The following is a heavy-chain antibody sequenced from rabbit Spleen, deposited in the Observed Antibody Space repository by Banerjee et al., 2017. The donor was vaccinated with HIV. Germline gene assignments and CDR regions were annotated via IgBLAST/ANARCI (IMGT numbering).Heavy chain of an antibody. CDR1: GFTLSSYY. CDR2: IDPIFGIT. D-gene: IGHD8-1*01. CDR3: ARDGAGGSYCAL. V-gene: IGHV1S7*01. J-gene: IGHJ6*01. Sequence: HLKESGGGLVQPGGSLKLSCTASGFTLSSYYMNWVRQAPGKGLEWIGYIDPIFGITYYANWVNGRFSISRENAQNTVFLQMTSLTAADTATYFCARDGAGGSYCALWGPGTLVTVS.